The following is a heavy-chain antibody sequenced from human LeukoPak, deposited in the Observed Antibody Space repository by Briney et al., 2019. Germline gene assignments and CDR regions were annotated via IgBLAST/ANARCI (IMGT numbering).Heavy chain of an antibody. CDR2: IYSGGST. D-gene: IGHD6-6*01. V-gene: IGHV3-66*01. Sequence: GGSLRLSCAASGFTVSSNYMSWVRQAPGKGLEWVSAIYSGGSTYYADSVKGRFTISRDNSKNTLYLQMNSPRAEDTAVYYCARSSSLYYFDYWGQGTLVTVSS. CDR3: ARSSSLYYFDY. CDR1: GFTVSSNY. J-gene: IGHJ4*02.